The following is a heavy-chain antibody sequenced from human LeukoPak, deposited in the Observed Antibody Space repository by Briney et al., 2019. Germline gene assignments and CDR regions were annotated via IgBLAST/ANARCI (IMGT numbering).Heavy chain of an antibody. J-gene: IGHJ4*02. CDR2: IYYSGNT. D-gene: IGHD6-13*01. V-gene: IGHV4-59*01. CDR3: AKLGDSSSRVDY. CDR1: GGSINSFY. Sequence: SETLSLTCTVSGGSINSFYWSWIRQSPGKGLEWIGYIYYSGNTYYNPTLQSRVTISVDTSKKQFSLKLTSVTAADTAVYYCAKLGDSSSRVDYWGQGTLVTVSS.